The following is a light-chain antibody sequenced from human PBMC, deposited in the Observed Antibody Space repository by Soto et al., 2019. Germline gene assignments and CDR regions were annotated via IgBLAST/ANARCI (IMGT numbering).Light chain of an antibody. V-gene: IGKV3-20*01. CDR3: QHYDDWPWT. Sequence: EVVLTQSPGTLSLSPGERATLACRASQSVDSTYLAWYQQKPGQAPRLLIYDASSRATGIPARFSGSGSGTDFTLTSSSLEPEDFAVYYCQHYDDWPWTFGQGTKVDIK. CDR2: DAS. CDR1: QSVDSTY. J-gene: IGKJ1*01.